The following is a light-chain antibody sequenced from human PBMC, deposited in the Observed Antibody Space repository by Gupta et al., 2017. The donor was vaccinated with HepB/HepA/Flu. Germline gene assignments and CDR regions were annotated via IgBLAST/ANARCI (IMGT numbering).Light chain of an antibody. CDR2: ENI. Sequence: QSVLTPPPSVSAAPGQKVTISCSGSSSNIGNNYVSWYQQLPGTAPKLLIYENIKSPSGIPDRFSGSKSGTSATLGITGLQTGDEADYYCGTWDSSLSVYVFGTGTKVTVL. J-gene: IGLJ1*01. CDR3: GTWDSSLSVYV. CDR1: SSNIGNNY. V-gene: IGLV1-51*02.